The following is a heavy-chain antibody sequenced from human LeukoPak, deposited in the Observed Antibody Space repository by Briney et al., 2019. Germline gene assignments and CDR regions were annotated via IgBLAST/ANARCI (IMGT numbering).Heavy chain of an antibody. D-gene: IGHD2-2*01. CDR1: GGSFSGYY. Sequence: SETLSLTCAVYGGSFSGYYWSWIRQPPGKGLEWIGEINHSGNTNYNPSLKSRVTISVDTSKNQFSLKLSSVTAADTAVYYCARAPSCSSTSCYQYYYYYYGMDVWGQGTTVTVSS. CDR3: ARAPSCSSTSCYQYYYYYYGMDV. V-gene: IGHV4-34*01. CDR2: INHSGNT. J-gene: IGHJ6*02.